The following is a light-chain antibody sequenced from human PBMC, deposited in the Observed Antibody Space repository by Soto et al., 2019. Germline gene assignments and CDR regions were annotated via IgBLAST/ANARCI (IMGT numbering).Light chain of an antibody. CDR1: QDISSY. J-gene: IGKJ2*02. V-gene: IGKV1-33*01. Sequence: DTQMTQSPSSLSASVGDRVTITCQASQDISSYLNWYQQKPGKAPKLLIYDASNLETGVPSRFSGSGSGTHFTVTISSLPPEDIVTYYCQQYDKLPGTFGQGTKVEIK. CDR2: DAS. CDR3: QQYDKLPGT.